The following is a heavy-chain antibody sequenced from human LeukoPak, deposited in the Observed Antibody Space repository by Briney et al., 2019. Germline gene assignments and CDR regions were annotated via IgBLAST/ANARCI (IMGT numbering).Heavy chain of an antibody. CDR1: GGSISSSSYY. V-gene: IGHV4-61*05. CDR2: IYYSGST. CDR3: ARGRGYSYAFDP. Sequence: SETLSLTCTVSGGSISSSSYYWGWIRQPPGKGLEWIGYIYYSGSTNYNPSLKSRVTISLDTSANQFSLRLTSVTAADTAVYFCARGRGYSYAFDPWGQGTLVTVSS. D-gene: IGHD5-18*01. J-gene: IGHJ5*02.